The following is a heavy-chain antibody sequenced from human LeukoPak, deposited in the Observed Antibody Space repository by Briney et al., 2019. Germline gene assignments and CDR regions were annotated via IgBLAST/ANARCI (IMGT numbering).Heavy chain of an antibody. J-gene: IGHJ4*02. D-gene: IGHD4-17*01. Sequence: SETLSLTCTVSGGSISSYYWSWIRQPPGKGLEWIGYIYYSGSTNYNPSLKSRVTISVDTSKNQFSLKLSSVTAADTAVYYCARHVTLGDDYGVPTRTYYFDYWGQGTLVTVSS. CDR3: ARHVTLGDDYGVPTRTYYFDY. V-gene: IGHV4-59*08. CDR1: GGSISSYY. CDR2: IYYSGST.